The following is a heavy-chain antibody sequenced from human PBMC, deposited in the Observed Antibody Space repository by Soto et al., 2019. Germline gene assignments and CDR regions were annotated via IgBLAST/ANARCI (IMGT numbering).Heavy chain of an antibody. CDR2: ISYDGSNK. V-gene: IGHV3-30*18. J-gene: IGHJ6*02. Sequence: QVQLVESGGGVVQPGRSLRLSCAASGFTFSSYGMHWVRQAPGKGLEWVAVISYDGSNKYYADSVKGRFTISRDNAKNTLYLQMNSLRAEDTAVYYCAKEMYSRSGFAYYYGMDVWGQGTTVTVSS. CDR3: AKEMYSRSGFAYYYGMDV. CDR1: GFTFSSYG. D-gene: IGHD6-6*01.